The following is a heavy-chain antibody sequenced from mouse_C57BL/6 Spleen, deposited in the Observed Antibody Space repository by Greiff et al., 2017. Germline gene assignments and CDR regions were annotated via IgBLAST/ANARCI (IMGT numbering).Heavy chain of an antibody. Sequence: QVQLQQSGAELVKPGASVKLSCKASGYTFTEYTIHWVKQRSGQGLEWIGWFYPGSGSIKYNEKFKDKATLTADKSSSTVYMELSRLTSEDSAVYVCARHEEKNYDYDERGAWFAYWGQGTLVTVSA. J-gene: IGHJ3*01. V-gene: IGHV1-62-2*01. CDR3: ARHEEKNYDYDERGAWFAY. CDR2: FYPGSGSI. CDR1: GYTFTEYT. D-gene: IGHD2-4*01.